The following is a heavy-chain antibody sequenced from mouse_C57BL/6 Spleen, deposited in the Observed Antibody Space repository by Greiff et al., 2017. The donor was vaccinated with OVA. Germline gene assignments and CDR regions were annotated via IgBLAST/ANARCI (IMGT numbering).Heavy chain of an antibody. Sequence: QVQLKQPGAELVRPGTSVKLSCKASGYTFTSYWMHWVKQRPGQGLEWLGVIDPSDSYTNYNQKFKGKATLTVDTSTSTAYMQLSSLTSEDSADYYCARKGLITTAVDYWGQGTTLTVSS. CDR3: ARKGLITTAVDY. J-gene: IGHJ2*01. D-gene: IGHD1-1*01. CDR1: GYTFTSYW. CDR2: IDPSDSYT. V-gene: IGHV1-59*01.